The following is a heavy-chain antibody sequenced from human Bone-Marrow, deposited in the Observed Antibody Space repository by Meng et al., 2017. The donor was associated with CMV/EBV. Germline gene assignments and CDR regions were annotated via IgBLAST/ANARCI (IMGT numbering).Heavy chain of an antibody. J-gene: IGHJ6*01. Sequence: SETLSLTCTVSGGSISSSSYYWGWIRQPPGKGLEWIGYIYYSGSTNYNPSLKSRVTISVDTSKNQFSLKLSSVTAADTAVYYCARARFGFKHYYGMDVWGQGTTVNGAS. CDR2: IYYSGST. D-gene: IGHD3-16*01. V-gene: IGHV4-61*05. CDR3: ARARFGFKHYYGMDV. CDR1: GGSISSSSYY.